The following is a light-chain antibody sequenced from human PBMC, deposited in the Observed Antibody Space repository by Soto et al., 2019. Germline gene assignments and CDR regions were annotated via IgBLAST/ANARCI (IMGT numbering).Light chain of an antibody. CDR3: LQYHSYPLT. V-gene: IGKV1-5*03. Sequence: DIQITQSPSTLAASVADRVIITCRASQSLSGWLAWYQRKPGKAPKLLIYKASSLEGGVPSRFSGSGSGTEFTLTISSLQPDDFATYYCLQYHSYPLTFGGGTKVDIK. CDR2: KAS. CDR1: QSLSGW. J-gene: IGKJ4*01.